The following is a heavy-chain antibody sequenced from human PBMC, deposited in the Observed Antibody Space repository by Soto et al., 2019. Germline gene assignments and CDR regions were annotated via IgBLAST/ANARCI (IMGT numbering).Heavy chain of an antibody. CDR3: ARSGAAPGRDCFAY. J-gene: IGHJ4*02. CDR2: INPSGGTT. V-gene: IGHV1-46*03. Sequence: QVQLVQSGAEVKKPGASVNVSCKASGYTFTSFYMHWVRQAPGQGFEWMGIINPSGGTTFYAQKFQGRVTMTRDTSTSTFYMELRSLRSEDTAVYYCARSGAAPGRDCFAYWGQGTLVTVSS. D-gene: IGHD6-13*01. CDR1: GYTFTSFY.